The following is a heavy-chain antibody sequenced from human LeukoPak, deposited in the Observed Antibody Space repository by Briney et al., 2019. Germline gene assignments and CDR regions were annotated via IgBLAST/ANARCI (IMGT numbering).Heavy chain of an antibody. CDR3: VRISTAAAGSDY. CDR2: IKRDGSEQ. J-gene: IGHJ4*02. V-gene: IGHV3-7*01. CDR1: GFTFSSYW. Sequence: GGSLRLSCAASGFTFSSYWMTWVRQAPGKGLEWVANIKRDGSEQYYVDSVKGRFAISRDNAKNSLYLQMNSLRVEDTAVYYCVRISTAAAGSDYWGQGTLVTVSS. D-gene: IGHD6-13*01.